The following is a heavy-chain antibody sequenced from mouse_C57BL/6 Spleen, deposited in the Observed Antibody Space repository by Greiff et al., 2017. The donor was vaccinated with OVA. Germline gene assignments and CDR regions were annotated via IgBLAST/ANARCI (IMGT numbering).Heavy chain of an antibody. CDR1: GYAFSSYW. CDR3: ARDYYGSSYVDYYAMDY. CDR2: IYPGDGDT. D-gene: IGHD1-1*01. V-gene: IGHV1-80*01. Sequence: QVQLQQSGAELVKPGASVKISCKASGYAFSSYWMNWVKQRPGKGLEWIGQIYPGDGDTNYNGKFKGKATLTADKSSSTAYMQLSSLTSEDSAVYFCARDYYGSSYVDYYAMDYWGQGTSVTVSS. J-gene: IGHJ4*01.